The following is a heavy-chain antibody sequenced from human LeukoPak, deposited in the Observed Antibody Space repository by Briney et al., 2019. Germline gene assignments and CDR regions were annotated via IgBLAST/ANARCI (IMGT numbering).Heavy chain of an antibody. D-gene: IGHD6-6*01. CDR3: ARRARKSIAARRDYYYYYMDV. Sequence: SETLSLTCAVYGGSFSGYYWSWIRQPPGKGLEWIGEINHSGSTNYNPSLKSQVTISVDTSKNQFSLKLSSVTAADTAVYYCARRARKSIAARRDYYYYYMDVWGKGTTVTVSS. CDR2: INHSGST. CDR1: GGSFSGYY. J-gene: IGHJ6*03. V-gene: IGHV4-34*01.